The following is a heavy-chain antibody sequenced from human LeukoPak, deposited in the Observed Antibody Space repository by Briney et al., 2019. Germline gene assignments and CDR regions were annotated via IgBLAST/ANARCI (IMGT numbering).Heavy chain of an antibody. CDR3: AREPVEMATDQFDY. J-gene: IGHJ4*02. V-gene: IGHV4-61*01. D-gene: IGHD5-24*01. CDR2: IYYSGST. Sequence: SETLSLTCTVSGGSVSSGSYYWSWIRRPPGKGLEWIGYIYYSGSTNYNPSLKSRVTISVDTSKNQFSLKLSSVTAADTAVYYCAREPVEMATDQFDYWGQGTLVTVSS. CDR1: GGSVSSGSYY.